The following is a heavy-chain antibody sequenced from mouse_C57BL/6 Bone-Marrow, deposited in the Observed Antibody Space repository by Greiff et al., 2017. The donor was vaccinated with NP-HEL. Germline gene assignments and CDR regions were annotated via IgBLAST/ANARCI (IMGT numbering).Heavy chain of an antibody. CDR1: GFTFSDYG. CDR2: ISNLAYSI. D-gene: IGHD2-4*01. Sequence: EVMLVESGGGLVQPGGSLKLSCAASGFTFSDYGMAWVRQAPRKGPAWVAFISNLAYSIYYADTVTGRFTISRENAKNTLYLEMSSLRSEDTAMYYCARDDYGDGNWGQGTLVTVSA. CDR3: ARDDYGDGN. V-gene: IGHV5-15*01. J-gene: IGHJ3*01.